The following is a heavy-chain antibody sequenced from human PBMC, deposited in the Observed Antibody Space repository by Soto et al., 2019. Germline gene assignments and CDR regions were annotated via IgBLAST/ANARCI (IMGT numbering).Heavy chain of an antibody. CDR2: IKSKRDGGTT. CDR1: GFMFSSAW. CDR3: VEGSNDF. J-gene: IGHJ4*02. Sequence: HLVESGGDLVKPGGSLRLSCAASGFMFSSAWMSWVRQAPGKGLEWVGRIKSKRDGGTTDYAPPVKGRFVISRDDSNNTLYLQMNSLKTDDTAVYYCVEGSNDFWGQGTLVAVSS. V-gene: IGHV3-15*01. D-gene: IGHD3-10*01.